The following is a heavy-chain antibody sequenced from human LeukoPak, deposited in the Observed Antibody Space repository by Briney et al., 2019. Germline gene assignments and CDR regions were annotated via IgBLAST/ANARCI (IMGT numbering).Heavy chain of an antibody. J-gene: IGHJ5*02. Sequence: SETLSLTCAVYGGSSSGYYWSWIRQPPGKGLEWIGEINHSGSTNYNPSLKSRVTISADTSKNQFFLKLSSVTAADTAVYYCARQLHLNWFDPWGQGTLVTVSS. CDR3: ARQLHLNWFDP. V-gene: IGHV4-34*01. D-gene: IGHD5-24*01. CDR2: INHSGST. CDR1: GGSSSGYY.